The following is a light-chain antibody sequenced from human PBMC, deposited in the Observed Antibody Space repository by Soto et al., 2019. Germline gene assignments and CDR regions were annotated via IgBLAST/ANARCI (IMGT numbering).Light chain of an antibody. Sequence: IVLTQSPATLSLSPGERVTLSCRASQSVSRFLAWYQQKPGQVPRLLIYSASERATGIPARFSGSGSGTDFTLTISSLEPEDFAVYYCQQRYNWPTTFGQGTRLEVK. CDR1: QSVSRF. CDR2: SAS. V-gene: IGKV3-11*01. J-gene: IGKJ5*01. CDR3: QQRYNWPTT.